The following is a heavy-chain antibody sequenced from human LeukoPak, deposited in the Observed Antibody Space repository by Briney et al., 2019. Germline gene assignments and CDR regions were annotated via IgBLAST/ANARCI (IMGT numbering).Heavy chain of an antibody. CDR2: INPSGGST. Sequence: PRASVEVSRKASGYTFTSYYMHWVRQAPGQGLEWMGIINPSGGSTSYAQKFQGRVTMTRDMSTSTVYMELSSLRSEDTAVYYCARSPVTPVWFDPWGQGTLVTVSS. D-gene: IGHD4-23*01. CDR1: GYTFTSYY. CDR3: ARSPVTPVWFDP. J-gene: IGHJ5*02. V-gene: IGHV1-46*01.